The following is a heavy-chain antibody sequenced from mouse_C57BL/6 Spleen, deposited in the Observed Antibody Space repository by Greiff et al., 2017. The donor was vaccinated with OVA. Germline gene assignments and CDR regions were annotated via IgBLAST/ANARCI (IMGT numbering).Heavy chain of an antibody. CDR2: IYPSDSET. V-gene: IGHV1-61*01. J-gene: IGHJ4*01. CDR3: ARYYDYDYDAMDY. Sequence: QVQLQQPGAELVRPGSSVKLSCKASGYTFTSYWMDWVKQRPGQGLEWIGNIYPSDSETHYNQKFKDKATLTVDKSSSTAYMQLSSLTSEDSAVYYCARYYDYDYDAMDYWGQGTSVTVSA. D-gene: IGHD2-4*01. CDR1: GYTFTSYW.